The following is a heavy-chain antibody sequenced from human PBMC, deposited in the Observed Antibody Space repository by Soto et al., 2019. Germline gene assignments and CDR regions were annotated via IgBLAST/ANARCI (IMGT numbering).Heavy chain of an antibody. D-gene: IGHD5-12*01. CDR3: ARHPISGYDFGYYYSYMDV. J-gene: IGHJ6*03. Sequence: GESLKISCKGSGYSFTSYWIGWVRQMPGKGLEWMGIIYPGDSDTRYSPSFQGQVTISADKSISTAYLQWSSLKASDTAMYYCARHPISGYDFGYYYSYMDVWGKGTTVTVSS. V-gene: IGHV5-51*01. CDR1: GYSFTSYW. CDR2: IYPGDSDT.